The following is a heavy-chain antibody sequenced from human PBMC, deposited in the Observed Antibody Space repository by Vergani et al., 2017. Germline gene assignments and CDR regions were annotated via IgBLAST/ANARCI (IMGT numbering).Heavy chain of an antibody. CDR2: INPNSGGT. J-gene: IGHJ4*02. CDR1: GYTFTGYY. V-gene: IGHV1-2*02. Sequence: QVQLVQSGAEVKKPGASVKVSCKASGYTFTGYYMHWVRQAPGQGLEWMGWINPNSGGTNYAQKFQGRVTMTSDTSISTAYMELSRLRSDDTAVYYCAIDHAEVGPGYCTNGVCYGIYYFDYWGQGTLVTVSS. D-gene: IGHD2-8*01. CDR3: AIDHAEVGPGYCTNGVCYGIYYFDY.